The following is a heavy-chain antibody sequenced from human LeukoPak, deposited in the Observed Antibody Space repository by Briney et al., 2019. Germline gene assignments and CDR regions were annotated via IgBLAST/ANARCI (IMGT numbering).Heavy chain of an antibody. D-gene: IGHD6-19*01. J-gene: IGHJ6*02. CDR3: AAESLAVASDYYYYGMDV. V-gene: IGHV1-58*01. CDR1: GFTFTSSA. CDR2: IVVGSGNT. Sequence: SVKVSCKASGFTFTSSAVQWVRQARGQRLEWIGWIVVGSGNTNYAQKFQERVTITRDMSTSTAYMELSSLRSEDTAVYYCAAESLAVASDYYYYGMDVWGQGTTVTVSS.